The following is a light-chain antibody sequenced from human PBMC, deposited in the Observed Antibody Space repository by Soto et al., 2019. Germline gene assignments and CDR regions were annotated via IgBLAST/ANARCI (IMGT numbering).Light chain of an antibody. CDR3: QQYNNWPPA. J-gene: IGKJ1*01. V-gene: IGKV3-15*01. Sequence: EIVMAQSPATLSVSPGERATLSCRASQSVSGNLAWYQQKPGQAPRLLIYGASTRATGIPARFSGSGSGTDFTLTIRSLQSEDFAVYYCQQYNNWPPAFGQGTKVEIK. CDR1: QSVSGN. CDR2: GAS.